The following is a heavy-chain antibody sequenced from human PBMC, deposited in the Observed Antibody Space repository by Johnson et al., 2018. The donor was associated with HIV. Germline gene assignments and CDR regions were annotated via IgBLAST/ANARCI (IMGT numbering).Heavy chain of an antibody. CDR1: GFTFSSYA. J-gene: IGHJ3*02. CDR3: AREGGYDFWSGYGPEKRYAFDI. V-gene: IGHV3-30*04. Sequence: VQLVESGGGVVQPGRSLRLSCAASGFTFSSYAMHWVRQAPGKGLEWVAVISYDGSNKYYADSVKGRFTISRDNSKNTLYLQMNSLRAEDTAVYYCAREGGYDFWSGYGPEKRYAFDIWGQGTMVTVSS. D-gene: IGHD3-3*01. CDR2: ISYDGSNK.